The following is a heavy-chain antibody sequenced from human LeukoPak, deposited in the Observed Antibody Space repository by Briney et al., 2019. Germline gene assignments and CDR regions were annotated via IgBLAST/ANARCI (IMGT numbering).Heavy chain of an antibody. D-gene: IGHD6-13*01. J-gene: IGHJ4*02. CDR2: IYHSGST. Sequence: SETLSLTCTVSSGSISSYYWSWIRQPAGKGLEGIGYIYHSGSTNCNLSRKSRVNISIDTSKNQFSLNLRSVTAADTAVYYCAKDLASSSGLDNWGQGTLVTVSS. CDR1: SGSISSYY. CDR3: AKDLASSSGLDN. V-gene: IGHV4-59*01.